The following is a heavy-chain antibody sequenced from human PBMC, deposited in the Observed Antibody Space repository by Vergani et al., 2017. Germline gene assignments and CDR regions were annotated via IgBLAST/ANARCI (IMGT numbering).Heavy chain of an antibody. CDR2: IYYSGST. CDR1: GGSISSGGYY. Sequence: QVQLQESGPGLVKPSQTLSLTCTVSGGSISSGGYYWSWIRQHPGKGLEWIGYIYYSGSTYYNPSLKSRVTISVDTSKNQFSLKLSSVTAADTAVYYCARLRVSRDGYNYFIRAPDYWGQGTLVTVSS. CDR3: ARLRVSRDGYNYFIRAPDY. J-gene: IGHJ4*02. V-gene: IGHV4-31*03. D-gene: IGHD5-24*01.